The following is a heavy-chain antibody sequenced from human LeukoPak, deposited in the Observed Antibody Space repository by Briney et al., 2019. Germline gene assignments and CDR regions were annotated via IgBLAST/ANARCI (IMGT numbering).Heavy chain of an antibody. CDR1: GGSISNYY. D-gene: IGHD3-10*01. CDR2: IYYSGAT. Sequence: SETLSLACTVSGGSISNYYWSWIRQPPGKGLEWIGHIYYSGATKYNPSLKSRITISVDTSKNQFSLMLSSVTAADTAVYYCARFGITVVRGGKYYFDYWGQGTLVTVSS. V-gene: IGHV4-59*08. J-gene: IGHJ4*02. CDR3: ARFGITVVRGGKYYFDY.